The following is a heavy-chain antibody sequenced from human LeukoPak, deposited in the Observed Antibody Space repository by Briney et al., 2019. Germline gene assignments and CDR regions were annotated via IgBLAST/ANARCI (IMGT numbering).Heavy chain of an antibody. J-gene: IGHJ4*02. V-gene: IGHV3-21*01. D-gene: IGHD2-2*01. CDR2: ISPSSTYI. CDR1: GFTFSGYS. Sequence: GGSLRLSCAASGFTFSGYSINWVRQAPGKGLEWVSSISPSSTYIYYADSVQGRFTISRDNAMNSLYLQMNGLRAEDTAVYYCARGRGCSSMSCYPDYWGQGTLVTVSS. CDR3: ARGRGCSSMSCYPDY.